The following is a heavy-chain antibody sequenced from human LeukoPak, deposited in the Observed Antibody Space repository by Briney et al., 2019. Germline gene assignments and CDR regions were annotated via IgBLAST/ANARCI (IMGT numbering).Heavy chain of an antibody. J-gene: IGHJ3*02. CDR3: ARVYRDSSGYPCFDI. D-gene: IGHD3-22*01. Sequence: SETLSLTCTVSGGSISSGDYYWSWIRQPPGKGLEWIGYIYYSGSTYYNPSLKNRVTISVDTSKNQFSLKLSSVTAADTAVYYCARVYRDSSGYPCFDIWGQGTMVTVSS. CDR1: GGSISSGDYY. V-gene: IGHV4-30-4*02. CDR2: IYYSGST.